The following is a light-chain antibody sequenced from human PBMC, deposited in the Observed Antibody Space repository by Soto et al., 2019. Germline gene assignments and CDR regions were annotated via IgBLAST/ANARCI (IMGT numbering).Light chain of an antibody. V-gene: IGKV1-8*01. Sequence: AIRVAQSPSLLSASTGDRVPITFRAGQGICSFLAWYQEKPGKAPKLLIYAASTLQSGVPSRFSGSGSASDLSLTISCLQSEDSATNYCQQYYSYPSFTFGPGTKVDIK. CDR2: AAS. CDR1: QGICSF. CDR3: QQYYSYPSFT. J-gene: IGKJ3*01.